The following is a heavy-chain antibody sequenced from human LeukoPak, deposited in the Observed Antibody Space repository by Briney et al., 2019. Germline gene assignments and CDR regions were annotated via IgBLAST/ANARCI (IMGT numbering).Heavy chain of an antibody. CDR3: AREGAARPVYY. Sequence: GGSLRLSCAASGFTFSDYYMSWLRQAPGKVLERVSYISSSGSTIYYADSVRGRFTIYRGNAKNSLYLQMSSLRAEDTAVYYCAREGAARPVYYWGQGNLVTVSS. V-gene: IGHV3-11*01. CDR1: GFTFSDYY. J-gene: IGHJ4*02. CDR2: ISSSGSTI. D-gene: IGHD6-6*01.